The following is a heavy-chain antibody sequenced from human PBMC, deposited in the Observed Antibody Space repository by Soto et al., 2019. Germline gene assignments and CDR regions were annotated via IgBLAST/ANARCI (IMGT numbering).Heavy chain of an antibody. CDR2: INPSGGST. CDR3: ARGWAGFLPRMDV. J-gene: IGHJ6*02. D-gene: IGHD3-3*01. Sequence: SVKVSCKASGYTFTSYYMHWVRQAPGQGLEWMGIINPSGGSTSYAQKFQGGVTMTRDTSTSTVYMELSSLRSEDTAVYYCARGWAGFLPRMDVWGQGTTVTVSS. V-gene: IGHV1-46*01. CDR1: GYTFTSYY.